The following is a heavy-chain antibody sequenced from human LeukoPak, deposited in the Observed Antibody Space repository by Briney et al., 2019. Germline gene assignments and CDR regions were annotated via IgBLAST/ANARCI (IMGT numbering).Heavy chain of an antibody. CDR3: ARWPNIYNYYFSGMDV. CDR2: ISSDSDYI. CDR1: GFTFADFA. Sequence: GGSLRLSCAASGFTFADFAMSWFRQAPGKGLEWVLSISSDSDYIYYADSVKGRFTVSRDNAKTSLYLEMSSLRAEDTAVYYCARWPNIYNYYFSGMDVWGQGTTVTVSS. V-gene: IGHV3-21*01. D-gene: IGHD2/OR15-2a*01. J-gene: IGHJ6*02.